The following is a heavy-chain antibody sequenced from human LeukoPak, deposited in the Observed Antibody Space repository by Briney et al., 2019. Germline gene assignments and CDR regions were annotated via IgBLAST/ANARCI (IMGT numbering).Heavy chain of an antibody. J-gene: IGHJ3*02. V-gene: IGHV4-39*01. CDR3: ARHDLGITRDASDI. CDR2: IYYSGST. CDR1: GGSISSYY. D-gene: IGHD3-22*01. Sequence: SETLSLTCTVSGGSISSYYWGWIRQPPGKGLEWIGSIYYSGSTYYNPSLKSRVTISVDTSKNQFSLKLSSVTAADTAVYYCARHDLGITRDASDIWGQGTMVTVSS.